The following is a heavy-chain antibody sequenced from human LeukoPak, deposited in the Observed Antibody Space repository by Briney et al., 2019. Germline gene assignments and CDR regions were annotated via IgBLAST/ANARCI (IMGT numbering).Heavy chain of an antibody. D-gene: IGHD1-26*01. Sequence: ASVKVSCKASGYTFTSYYMHWVRQAPGQGLEWMGIINPSGGGTDYAQKFQDRVTMTRDTSTSTVYMELSSLISEDTAVYYCARGGSGSYTLWGQGTLVTVSS. CDR3: ARGGSGSYTL. V-gene: IGHV1-46*01. CDR1: GYTFTSYY. CDR2: INPSGGGT. J-gene: IGHJ4*02.